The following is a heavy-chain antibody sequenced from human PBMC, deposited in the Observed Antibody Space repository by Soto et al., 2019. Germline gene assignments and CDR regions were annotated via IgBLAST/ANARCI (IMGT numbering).Heavy chain of an antibody. CDR1: GGSISSGDYY. V-gene: IGHV4-30-4*01. Sequence: SETLSLTCTVSGGSISSGDYYWSWIRQPPGKGLEWIGYIYYSGSTYYNPSLKSRVTISVDTSKNQFSLKLSSVTAADTAVYYCARGGNMVRGVIPNYYGMDVWGQGTTVTVSS. CDR2: IYYSGST. J-gene: IGHJ6*02. CDR3: ARGGNMVRGVIPNYYGMDV. D-gene: IGHD3-10*01.